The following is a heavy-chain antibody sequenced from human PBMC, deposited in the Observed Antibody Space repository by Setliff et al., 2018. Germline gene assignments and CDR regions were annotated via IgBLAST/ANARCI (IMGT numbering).Heavy chain of an antibody. CDR3: ARGPSNYDLLTVCDC. CDR1: GYTFTDYY. J-gene: IGHJ4*02. CDR2: INPDSGGT. D-gene: IGHD3-9*01. Sequence: ASVKVSCKASGYTFTDYYIHWVRQAPGQGLEWMGRINPDSGGTNYAQKFQGRVTMTRDTSITAAYMELSRLRSDDSAVYYCARGPSNYDLLTVCDCWGQGTLVTVSS. V-gene: IGHV1-2*06.